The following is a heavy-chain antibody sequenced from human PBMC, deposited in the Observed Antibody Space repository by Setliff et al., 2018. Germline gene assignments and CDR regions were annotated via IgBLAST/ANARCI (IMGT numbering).Heavy chain of an antibody. J-gene: IGHJ6*02. V-gene: IGHV3-66*01. CDR3: ASSAGYYYYGMDV. CDR1: GFNFSIND. Sequence: GGSLRLSCAASGFNFSINDMTYGMSWVRQAPGKGLEWVSVIYSGGNTYYADSVKGRFTISRDNSKNPLYLQMNSLRAEDTAVYYCASSAGYYYYGMDVWGQGTTVTVSS. CDR2: IYSGGNT.